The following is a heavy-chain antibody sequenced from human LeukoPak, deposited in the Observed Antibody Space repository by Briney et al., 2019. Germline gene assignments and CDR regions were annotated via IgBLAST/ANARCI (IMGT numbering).Heavy chain of an antibody. CDR2: IYYSGST. V-gene: IGHV4-39*01. J-gene: IGHJ5*02. CDR1: GGSIRSSSYY. Sequence: PSETLSLTCTVSGGSIRSSSYYWGWIRQPPGKGLEWIGSIYYSGSTYYNPSLKSRVTISVDTSKNQFSLKLSSVTAADTAVYYCARRRGFFGAVAHPLGSWFDPWGQGTLVTVSS. D-gene: IGHD6-19*01. CDR3: ARRRGFFGAVAHPLGSWFDP.